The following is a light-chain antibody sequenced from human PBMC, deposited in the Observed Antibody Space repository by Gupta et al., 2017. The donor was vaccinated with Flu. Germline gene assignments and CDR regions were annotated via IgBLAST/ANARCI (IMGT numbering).Light chain of an antibody. CDR1: SLRNSY. CDR2: AKN. J-gene: IGLJ2*01. Sequence: SSELTQDPAVYVALGRTVGITFLGDSLRNSYANWYQQKPGQAPVLVIYAKNIRPSGIPDRFSVSSSGNTASLTITGAQAEDEADYYCNSRDSTDNHQAVFGGGTKLTVL. CDR3: NSRDSTDNHQAV. V-gene: IGLV3-19*01.